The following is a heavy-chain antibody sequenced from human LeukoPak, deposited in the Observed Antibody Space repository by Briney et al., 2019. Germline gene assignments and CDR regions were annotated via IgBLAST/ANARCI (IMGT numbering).Heavy chain of an antibody. Sequence: ASVKVSCKASGYTFTSYYMHWVRQAPGPGLEWLGWINPNSGGAKYAQTFQGRVTMTRDTSISTVYMELSRLTSDDTAVYYCATIKEGNAWYCDYWGQGTLVTVSS. CDR2: INPNSGGA. CDR3: ATIKEGNAWYCDY. V-gene: IGHV1-2*02. CDR1: GYTFTSYY. D-gene: IGHD2-2*01. J-gene: IGHJ4*02.